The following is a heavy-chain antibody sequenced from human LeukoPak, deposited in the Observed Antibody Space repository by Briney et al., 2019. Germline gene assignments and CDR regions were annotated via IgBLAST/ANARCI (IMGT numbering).Heavy chain of an antibody. CDR3: AIRGRGATSPFDY. J-gene: IGHJ4*02. V-gene: IGHV4-34*01. CDR1: GGSFSAYY. D-gene: IGHD3-10*01. CDR2: ISHSGST. Sequence: PSETLSLTCAVSGGSFSAYYWSWIRQPPGKRLEWIGEISHSGSTNYNPSLKSRVTISVDTSKNQFSLKLSSVTAADTAVYYCAIRGRGATSPFDYWGQGTLVTVSS.